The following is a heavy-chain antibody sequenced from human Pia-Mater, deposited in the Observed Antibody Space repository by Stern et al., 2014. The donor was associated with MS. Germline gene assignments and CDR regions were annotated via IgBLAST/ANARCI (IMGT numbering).Heavy chain of an antibody. CDR1: GYTFTSYG. J-gene: IGHJ4*02. V-gene: IGHV1-18*01. D-gene: IGHD5-24*01. CDR3: ARAARILDF. CDR2: ISAYNGNT. Sequence: VQLLQSGNEVKKPGASVKVSCEASGYTFTSYGISWVRQAPGQGLEWMGWISAYNGNTNYEQKFQDRVTMTTDTSTSTVYMELRNLRSDDAALYYCARAARILDFWGQGTLVTVSS.